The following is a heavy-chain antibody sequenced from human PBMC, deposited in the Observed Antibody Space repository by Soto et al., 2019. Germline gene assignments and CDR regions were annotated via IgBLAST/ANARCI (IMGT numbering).Heavy chain of an antibody. V-gene: IGHV3-23*01. D-gene: IGHD2-15*01. CDR1: GFTFDYYW. CDR3: AKLYCSGGSCYPDY. CDR2: ISGSGGST. J-gene: IGHJ4*02. Sequence: GGSLRLSCAASGFTFDYYWMHWVRQAPGKGLEWVSAISGSGGSTYYADSVKGRFTISRDNSKNTLYLQMNSLRAEDTAVYYCAKLYCSGGSCYPDYWGQGTLVTVSS.